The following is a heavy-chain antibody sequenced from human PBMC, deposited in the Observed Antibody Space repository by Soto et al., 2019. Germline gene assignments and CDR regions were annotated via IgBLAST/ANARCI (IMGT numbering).Heavy chain of an antibody. CDR1: GGSISSGGYS. Sequence: QLQLQESGSGLVKPSQTLSLTCAVSGGSISSGGYSWSWIRQPPGKGLEWIGYIYHSGSPYYNPSLKSRATISVDRPKDHFSLKLSSVTAADTAVYYCAAGGGLPRYYWGQGTLVTVSS. CDR3: AAGGGLPRYY. J-gene: IGHJ4*02. CDR2: IYHSGSP. V-gene: IGHV4-30-2*01. D-gene: IGHD5-12*01.